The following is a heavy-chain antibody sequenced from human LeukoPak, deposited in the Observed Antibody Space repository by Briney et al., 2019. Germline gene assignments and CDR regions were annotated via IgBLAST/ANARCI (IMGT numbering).Heavy chain of an antibody. CDR3: AKNPVDIVATGYYYYYMDV. CDR1: GFTFSSYA. V-gene: IGHV3-30*02. J-gene: IGHJ6*03. Sequence: GGSLRLSCAASGFTFSSYAMHWARQAPGKGLEWVAFIRYDGSNKYYADSVKGRFTISRDNSKNTLYLQMNSLRAEDTAVYYCAKNPVDIVATGYYYYYMDVWGKGTTATVSS. D-gene: IGHD2-15*01. CDR2: IRYDGSNK.